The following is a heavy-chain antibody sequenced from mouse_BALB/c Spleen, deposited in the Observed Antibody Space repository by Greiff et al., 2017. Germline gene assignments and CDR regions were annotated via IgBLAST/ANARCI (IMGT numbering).Heavy chain of an antibody. CDR1: GFTFSSFG. Sequence: EVQVVESGGGLVQPGGSRKLSCAASGFTFSSFGMHWVRQAPEKGLEWVAYISSGSSTIYYADTVKGRFTISRDNPKNTLFLQMTSLRSEDTAMYYCARGGLRDAYWGQGTLVTVSA. J-gene: IGHJ3*01. D-gene: IGHD3-1*01. CDR2: ISSGSSTI. V-gene: IGHV5-17*02. CDR3: ARGGLRDAY.